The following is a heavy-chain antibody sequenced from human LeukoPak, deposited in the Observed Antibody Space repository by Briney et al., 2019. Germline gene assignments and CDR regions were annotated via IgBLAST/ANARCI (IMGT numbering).Heavy chain of an antibody. D-gene: IGHD2-2*03. V-gene: IGHV4-59*08. CDR1: GGSISSYY. Sequence: SETPSLTCTVSGGSISSYYWSWIRQPPGKGLEWIGYIYYSGSTKYNPSLKSRVTISVDTSKNRFSLKLSSVTAADTAVYYCARHEDGYCSSTSCYGNWGQGTLVTVSS. CDR3: ARHEDGYCSSTSCYGN. J-gene: IGHJ4*02. CDR2: IYYSGST.